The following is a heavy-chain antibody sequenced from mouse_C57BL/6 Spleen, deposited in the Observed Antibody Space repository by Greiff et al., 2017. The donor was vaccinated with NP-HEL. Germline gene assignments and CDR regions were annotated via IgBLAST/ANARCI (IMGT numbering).Heavy chain of an antibody. J-gene: IGHJ3*01. Sequence: EVQLQQSGPELVKPGASVKISCKASGYTFTDYYMNWVKQSHGKSLEWIGDINPNNGGTSYNQKFKGKATLTVDQSSSTAYMELRSLTSEDSAVYYCARGTAQASFAYWGQGTLVTVSA. V-gene: IGHV1-26*01. CDR2: INPNNGGT. CDR3: ARGTAQASFAY. CDR1: GYTFTDYY. D-gene: IGHD3-2*02.